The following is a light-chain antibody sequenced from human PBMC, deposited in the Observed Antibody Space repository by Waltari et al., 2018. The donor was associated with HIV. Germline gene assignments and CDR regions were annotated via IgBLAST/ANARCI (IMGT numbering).Light chain of an antibody. Sequence: SYELTQPPSVSVSPGQTARTTCSGEAVPKQCAYWYQQKPGKAPVLVIYQDTERPSGIPERFSGSSSGTTVTLTISGVQAEDDADYYCLSADTSVTWVFGGGTKLTVL. J-gene: IGLJ3*02. V-gene: IGLV3-25*03. CDR3: LSADTSVTWV. CDR2: QDT. CDR1: AVPKQC.